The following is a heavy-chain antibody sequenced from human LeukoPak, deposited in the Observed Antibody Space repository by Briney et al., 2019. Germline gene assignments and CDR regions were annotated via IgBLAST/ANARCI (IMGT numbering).Heavy chain of an antibody. CDR3: ARSLYGGNPNNDY. CDR2: IYPGDSDT. J-gene: IGHJ4*02. CDR1: GYSFTSYW. D-gene: IGHD4-23*01. Sequence: GESLKISYKGSGYSFTSYWIGWVRQMPGKGLEWMGIIYPGDSDTRYSPSFQGQVTISADKSNSTAYLQWSRLKASDTAMYYCARSLYGGNPNNDYWGQGTLVTVSS. V-gene: IGHV5-51*01.